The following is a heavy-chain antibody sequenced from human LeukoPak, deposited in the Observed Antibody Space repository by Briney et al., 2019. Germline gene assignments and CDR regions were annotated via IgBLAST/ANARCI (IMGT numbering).Heavy chain of an antibody. CDR3: ARDMKGNSGYDSYY. V-gene: IGHV1-18*01. CDR1: GYTFTSYG. D-gene: IGHD5-12*01. CDR2: ISAYNGNT. J-gene: IGHJ4*02. Sequence: ASVKVSCKASGYTFTSYGISWVRQAPGQGLEWMGWISAYNGNTNYAQKLQDRVTMTTDTSTSTAYMELRSLRSDDTAVYYCARDMKGNSGYDSYYWGQGTLATVSS.